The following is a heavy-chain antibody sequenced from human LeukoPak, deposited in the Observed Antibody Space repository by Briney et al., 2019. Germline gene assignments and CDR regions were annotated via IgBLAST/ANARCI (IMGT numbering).Heavy chain of an antibody. Sequence: TGGALRLSCAASGFTFSSYAMHSVRQAPGKGLEWVAGISYDGSNKYYADCVNGRFTISTDNSKNTLYLQMNSLRAEDTAVYYCARDANYYDSSGYYPGDYWGQGTLVTVS. D-gene: IGHD3-22*01. CDR1: GFTFSSYA. J-gene: IGHJ4*02. CDR3: ARDANYYDSSGYYPGDY. V-gene: IGHV3-30-3*01. CDR2: ISYDGSNK.